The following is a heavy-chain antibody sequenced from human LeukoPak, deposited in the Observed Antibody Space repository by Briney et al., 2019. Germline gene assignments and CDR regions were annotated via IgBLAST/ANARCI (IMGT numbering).Heavy chain of an antibody. D-gene: IGHD5-18*01. CDR2: IYYSGST. Sequence: PSETLSLTCTVSGGSISSYYWSWIRQPPGKGLEWIGYIYYSGSTNYNPSLKSRVTISVDTSKSQFSLKLSSVTAADTAVYYCARTATDAFDIWGQGTMVTVSS. J-gene: IGHJ3*02. CDR1: GGSISSYY. V-gene: IGHV4-59*01. CDR3: ARTATDAFDI.